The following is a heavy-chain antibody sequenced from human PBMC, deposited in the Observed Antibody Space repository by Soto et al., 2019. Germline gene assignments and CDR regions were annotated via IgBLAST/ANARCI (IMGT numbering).Heavy chain of an antibody. CDR3: AKSLSTSLYSFDY. D-gene: IGHD6-13*01. CDR2: VSGSATTT. J-gene: IGHJ4*02. V-gene: IGHV3-23*01. Sequence: EVQLLESGGGLVQPGGSLRLSCAASGLTFSLYPISWVRQAPGKGLEWVSAVSGSATTTYYADSVKGRFTISRDNSKNTVHLQMNSLRAEDTAVYYCAKSLSTSLYSFDYWGQGTLVTVSS. CDR1: GLTFSLYP.